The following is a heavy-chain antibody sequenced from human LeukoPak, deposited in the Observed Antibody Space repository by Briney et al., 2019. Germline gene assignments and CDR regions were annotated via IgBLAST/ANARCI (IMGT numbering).Heavy chain of an antibody. CDR1: GYSFTSYW. Sequence: GESLKISCKGSGYSFTSYWVGWVRQMPGKGLEWMGIIYPGDSDTRYSPSFQGQVTISADKSISTAYLQWSSLKASDTAMYYCARSTMVRGVIIKFDYWGQGTLVTVSS. CDR3: ARSTMVRGVIIKFDY. D-gene: IGHD3-10*01. J-gene: IGHJ4*02. V-gene: IGHV5-51*01. CDR2: IYPGDSDT.